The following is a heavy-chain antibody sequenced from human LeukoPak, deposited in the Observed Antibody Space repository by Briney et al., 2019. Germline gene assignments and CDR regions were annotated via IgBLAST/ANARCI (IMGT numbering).Heavy chain of an antibody. V-gene: IGHV4-61*02. CDR1: GGSISSGSYY. D-gene: IGHD2-8*01. Sequence: PSQTLSLTCTVSGGSISSGSYYWSWIRQPAGKGLEWIGRIYTSGSTNYNPSLKSRVTISVDTSKNQFSLKLSSVTAADTAVYYCARAGGYCTNGVCYTHYYYYMDVWGKGTTVTVSS. CDR3: ARAGGYCTNGVCYTHYYYYMDV. J-gene: IGHJ6*03. CDR2: IYTSGST.